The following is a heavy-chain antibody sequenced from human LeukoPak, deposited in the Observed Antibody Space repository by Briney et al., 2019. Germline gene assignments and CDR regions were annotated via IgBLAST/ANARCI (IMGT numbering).Heavy chain of an antibody. V-gene: IGHV1-18*04. CDR1: GYTFTSYG. D-gene: IGHD2-15*01. J-gene: IGHJ4*02. CDR2: ISADNGNT. Sequence: GASVKVSCKASGYTFTSYGISWVRQAPGQGLEWMGWISADNGNTNYAQKLQGRVTITTDTSTSTAYMELRSLRSDDTAVYYCARASVVVAASHFDYWGQGTLVTVSS. CDR3: ARASVVVAASHFDY.